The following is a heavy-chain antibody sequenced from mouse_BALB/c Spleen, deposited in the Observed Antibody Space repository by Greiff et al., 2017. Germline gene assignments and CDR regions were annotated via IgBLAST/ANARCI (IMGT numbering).Heavy chain of an antibody. CDR1: GFNIKDTY. Sequence: VQLQQSGAELVKPGASVKLSCTASGFNIKDTYMHWVKQRPEQGLEWIGRIDPANGNTKYDPKFQGKATITADTSSNTAYLQLSSLTSEDTAVYYCSRGGYYGSRAAWFAYWGQGTLVTVSA. D-gene: IGHD1-1*01. CDR2: IDPANGNT. V-gene: IGHV14-3*02. CDR3: SRGGYYGSRAAWFAY. J-gene: IGHJ3*01.